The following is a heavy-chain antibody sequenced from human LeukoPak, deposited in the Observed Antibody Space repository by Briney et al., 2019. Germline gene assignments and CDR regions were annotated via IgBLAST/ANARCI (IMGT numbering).Heavy chain of an antibody. CDR2: IYTSGST. Sequence: SETLSLTCTVSGGSISSGSYYWSWIRQPAGKGLEWIGRIYTSGSTNYNPSLKSRVTISLDTSKNQLLSSVTAADTAVYYCANSIDFDYGDYYFDYWGQGALVTISS. D-gene: IGHD4-17*01. V-gene: IGHV4-61*02. CDR3: ANSIDFDYGDYYFDY. J-gene: IGHJ4*02. CDR1: GGSISSGSYY.